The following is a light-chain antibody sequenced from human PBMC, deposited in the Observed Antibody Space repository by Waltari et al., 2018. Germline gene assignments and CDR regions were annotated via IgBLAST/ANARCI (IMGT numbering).Light chain of an antibody. Sequence: QSALTQPRSVSGSPGQSVTISCTGTSSDVGGYNHVSWYQQHPGKAPKLMIYDVSKRPSGVPDRFAGSKSGNTASLTISGLQAEDEADYYCCSYAGSSPVVFGGGTKLTVL. V-gene: IGLV2-11*01. CDR3: CSYAGSSPVV. CDR1: SSDVGGYNH. CDR2: DVS. J-gene: IGLJ2*01.